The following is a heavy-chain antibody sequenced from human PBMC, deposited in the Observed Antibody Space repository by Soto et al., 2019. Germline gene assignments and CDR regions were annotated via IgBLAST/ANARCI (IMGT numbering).Heavy chain of an antibody. CDR2: ISGSGGST. J-gene: IGHJ4*02. CDR1: GFTFSSYA. V-gene: IGHV3-23*01. CDR3: AKFFPGQSSSWVSFDS. D-gene: IGHD6-13*01. Sequence: EVQLLESGGGLVQPGGSLRLSCAASGFTFSSYAMSWVRQAPGKGLEWVSAISGSGGSTYYADSVKGRFTNARDNSKNTLDLQMNSLRAEDTAVYDCAKFFPGQSSSWVSFDSWGQGTLVTVSS.